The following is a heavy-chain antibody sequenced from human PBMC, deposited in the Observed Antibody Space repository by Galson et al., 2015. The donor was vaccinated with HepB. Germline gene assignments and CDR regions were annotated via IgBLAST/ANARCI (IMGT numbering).Heavy chain of an antibody. V-gene: IGHV3-7*01. Sequence: SLRLSCAASGFTFRSSWMVWVRQAPGKGLEWVATINPDGSKLGYLDSVRGRFTISRDNAQNSLFLHMNSLTAEDTAVYYCARDRAYSSFDYWGQGTLVTVPS. CDR1: GFTFRSSW. J-gene: IGHJ4*02. CDR3: ARDRAYSSFDY. CDR2: INPDGSKL. D-gene: IGHD2-15*01.